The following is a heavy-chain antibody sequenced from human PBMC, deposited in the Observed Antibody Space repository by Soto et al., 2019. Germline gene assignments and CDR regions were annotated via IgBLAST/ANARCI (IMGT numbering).Heavy chain of an antibody. J-gene: IGHJ4*02. Sequence: SETLSLTCTVSDGSLSSGSYHWGWLWHTTRKALACLGHIFPSGTTNSNPSLQRRCILSVDTAANQCSLSLRSGPAADTAVYYCARAHIAGPLDSWGQGYLVTVSS. CDR3: ARAHIAGPLDS. CDR2: IFPSGTT. V-gene: IGHV4-61*01. CDR1: DGSLSSGSYH. D-gene: IGHD6-13*01.